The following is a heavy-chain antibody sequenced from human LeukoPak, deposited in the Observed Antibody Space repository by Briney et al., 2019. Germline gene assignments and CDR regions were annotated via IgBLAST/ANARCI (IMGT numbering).Heavy chain of an antibody. CDR3: ALIAAAGTGALNWFDP. CDR2: VNPNSGGT. Sequence: GASVKVSCKASGYTFAVYYMHWVRQAPGQGLEWMGRVNPNSGGTNYAQKFQGRVTMTRDTSISTAHMELSRLRSDDTAVYYCALIAAAGTGALNWFDPWGQGTLVTVSS. CDR1: GYTFAVYY. V-gene: IGHV1-2*06. J-gene: IGHJ5*02. D-gene: IGHD6-13*01.